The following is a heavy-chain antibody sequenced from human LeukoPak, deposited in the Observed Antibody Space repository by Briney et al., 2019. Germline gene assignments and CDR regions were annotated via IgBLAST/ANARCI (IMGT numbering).Heavy chain of an antibody. CDR3: ARDQYNWNDWFDP. CDR1: GYTFTSYG. D-gene: IGHD1-20*01. CDR2: INPNSGGT. V-gene: IGHV1-2*02. J-gene: IGHJ5*02. Sequence: ASVKVSCKASGYTFTSYGISWVRQAPGQGLEWIGWINPNSGGTNYAQKFQGRVTMTRDTSISTAYMELSRLRSDDTAVYYCARDQYNWNDWFDPWGQGTLVTVSS.